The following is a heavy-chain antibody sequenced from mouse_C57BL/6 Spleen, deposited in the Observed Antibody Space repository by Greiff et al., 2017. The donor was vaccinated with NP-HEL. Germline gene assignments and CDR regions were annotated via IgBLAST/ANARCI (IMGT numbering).Heavy chain of an antibody. J-gene: IGHJ1*03. CDR3: ARDWALTTVDYWYFDV. D-gene: IGHD1-1*01. Sequence: EVKLMESGPGLVKPSQSLSLTCSVTGYSITSGYYWNWIRQFPGNKLEWMGYISYDGSNNYNPSLKNRISITRDTSKNQFFLKLNSVTTEDTATYYCARDWALTTVDYWYFDVWGTGTTVTVSS. V-gene: IGHV3-6*01. CDR1: GYSITSGYY. CDR2: ISYDGSN.